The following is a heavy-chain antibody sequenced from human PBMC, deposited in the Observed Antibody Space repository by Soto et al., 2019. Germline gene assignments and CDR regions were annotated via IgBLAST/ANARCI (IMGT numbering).Heavy chain of an antibody. CDR1: GFTFSRYA. Sequence: QVQLVESGGGVVQPGRSLRLSCAASGFTFSRYAMHWVRQAPGKGLEWLTLISYDEKNEYYADSVKGRFTISRDNSKNTLFLQMNGLKPEDTAVYSCAREDASSFDYWGQGTLVTVSS. V-gene: IGHV3-30*04. D-gene: IGHD6-13*01. J-gene: IGHJ4*02. CDR3: AREDASSFDY. CDR2: ISYDEKNE.